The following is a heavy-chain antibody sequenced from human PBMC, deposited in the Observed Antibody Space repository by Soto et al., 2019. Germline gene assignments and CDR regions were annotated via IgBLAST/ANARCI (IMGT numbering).Heavy chain of an antibody. V-gene: IGHV4-39*01. Sequence: QLQLQESGPGLVKPSETLSLTCTVSGGSISSSSYYWGWIRQPPGKGLEWIGSIYYSGSTYYNPSLKSRVTISVDTSKNQFSLKLSSVTAADTAVYYCARHLAYWRSAYFDYWGQGTLVTVSS. CDR1: GGSISSSSYY. D-gene: IGHD2-8*02. CDR3: ARHLAYWRSAYFDY. J-gene: IGHJ4*02. CDR2: IYYSGST.